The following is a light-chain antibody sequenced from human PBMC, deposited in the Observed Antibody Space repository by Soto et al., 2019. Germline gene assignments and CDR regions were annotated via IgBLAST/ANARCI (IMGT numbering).Light chain of an antibody. V-gene: IGKV1-5*03. CDR3: QQYNIAAT. J-gene: IGKJ2*01. Sequence: DIQMTQSPSTLSASVGDRVTITCRASESISSWLAWYQQKPGKAPNLLIYKASTLESGVPSRFSGSGSGTEFTLTISSLQPDDFATYYCQQYNIAATFGQGTKLEIK. CDR1: ESISSW. CDR2: KAS.